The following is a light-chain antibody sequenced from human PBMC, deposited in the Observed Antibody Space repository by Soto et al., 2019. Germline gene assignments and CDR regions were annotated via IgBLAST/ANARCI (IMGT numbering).Light chain of an antibody. CDR2: DVS. V-gene: IGLV2-14*01. CDR1: SSDVGGYNY. J-gene: IGLJ1*01. CDR3: SSYTSSSAYF. Sequence: QSALTQPASVSGSTGQSITISCTGTSSDVGGYNYVSWYQQHPGKAPKLMIYDVSNRPSGFSNRFSGSKSGNTASLTISGLQADDEAEYYFSSYTSSSAYFFGTGTKLTVL.